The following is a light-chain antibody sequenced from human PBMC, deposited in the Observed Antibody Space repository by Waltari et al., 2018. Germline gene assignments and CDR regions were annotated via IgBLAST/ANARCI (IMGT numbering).Light chain of an antibody. Sequence: QSVLTQPPSVSGATGPRVTISCTGSSSNIGAGYDVHWYQPLPGTAPKPLIYGNTKRPSGVPDRFSGSKSGTSASLAITGLQAEDEADYYCQSYDRSLSGGYVFGPGTWVTVL. CDR2: GNT. CDR1: SSNIGAGYD. CDR3: QSYDRSLSGGYV. J-gene: IGLJ1*01. V-gene: IGLV1-40*01.